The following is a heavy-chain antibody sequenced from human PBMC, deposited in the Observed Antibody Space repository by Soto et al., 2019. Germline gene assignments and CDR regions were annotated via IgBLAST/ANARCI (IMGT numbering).Heavy chain of an antibody. CDR3: ARDLNGGIAARDAFDI. CDR2: ISAYNGNT. V-gene: IGHV1-18*01. Sequence: ASVKVSCKASGYTFTSYGISRVRQAPGQGLEWMGWISAYNGNTNYAQKLQGRVTMTTDTSTSTAYMELRSLRSDDTAVYYCARDLNGGIAARDAFDIWGQGTMVTVSS. D-gene: IGHD6-25*01. CDR1: GYTFTSYG. J-gene: IGHJ3*02.